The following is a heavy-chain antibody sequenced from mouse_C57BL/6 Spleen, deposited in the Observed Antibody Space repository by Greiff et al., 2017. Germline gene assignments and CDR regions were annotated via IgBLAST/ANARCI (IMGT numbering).Heavy chain of an antibody. Sequence: VQLQEPGTELVKPGASVKLSCKASGYTFTSYWMHWVKQRPGQGLEWIGNINPSNGGTNYNEKFKSKATLTVDKSSSTAYMQLSSLTSEDSAVYYCARPHYSNYEWYFDVWGTGTTVTVSS. CDR3: ARPHYSNYEWYFDV. V-gene: IGHV1-53*01. CDR2: INPSNGGT. J-gene: IGHJ1*03. D-gene: IGHD2-5*01. CDR1: GYTFTSYW.